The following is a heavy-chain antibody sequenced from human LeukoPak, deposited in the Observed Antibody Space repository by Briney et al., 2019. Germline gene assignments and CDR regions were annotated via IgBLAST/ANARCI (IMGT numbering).Heavy chain of an antibody. CDR3: AGYPLNDYGDYYGMDV. J-gene: IGHJ6*02. D-gene: IGHD4-17*01. CDR1: GGTYSSYA. CDR2: IIPILGIA. V-gene: IGHV1-69*04. Sequence: SVKVSCKASGGTYSSYAISWVRQAPGQGLEWMGRIIPILGIANYAQKFQGRVTITADKSTSTAYMELSSLRSEDTAVYYCAGYPLNDYGDYYGMDVWGQGTTVTVSS.